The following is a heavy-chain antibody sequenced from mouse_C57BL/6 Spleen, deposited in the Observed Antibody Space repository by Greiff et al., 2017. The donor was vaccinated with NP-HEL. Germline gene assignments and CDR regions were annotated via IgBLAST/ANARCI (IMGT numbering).Heavy chain of an antibody. D-gene: IGHD1-1*01. Sequence: VKLVESGPGLVAPSQSLSITCTVSGFSLTSYGVDWVRQSPGKGLEWLGVIWGVVSTNYNSALKSRLSISKDNSKSQVFLKMNSLQTDDTAMYYCASQGDYYAFAYWGPGALVTVSA. CDR3: ASQGDYYAFAY. CDR1: GFSLTSYG. CDR2: IWGVVST. J-gene: IGHJ3*01. V-gene: IGHV2-6*01.